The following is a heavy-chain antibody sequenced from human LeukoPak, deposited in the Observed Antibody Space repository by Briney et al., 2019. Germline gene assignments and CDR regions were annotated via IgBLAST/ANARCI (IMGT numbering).Heavy chain of an antibody. V-gene: IGHV3-53*01. J-gene: IGHJ3*02. CDR1: GFTVSTNY. Sequence: GGSLRLSCAASGFTVSTNYMSWVRQAPGKGLEWVSEIYSGGSTYYAASVKGRFTISRDNAKNSLYLQMNSLRAEDTAVYYCARGSLDAFDIWGQGTMVTVSS. CDR3: ARGSLDAFDI. CDR2: IYSGGST.